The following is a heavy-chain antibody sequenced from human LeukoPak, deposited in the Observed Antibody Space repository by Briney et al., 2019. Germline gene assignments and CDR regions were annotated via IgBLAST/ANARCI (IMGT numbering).Heavy chain of an antibody. Sequence: GGSLRLSCAASGFTFSSYSMNWVRQAPGKGLEWMSYIGISSGNTKYAHSVKGRFTISGDKAKNSVYLKMNSLRVEDTAVYYCARDTKYAFDNGGEGTLVTVSS. CDR2: IGISSGNT. J-gene: IGHJ4*02. CDR3: ARDTKYAFDN. D-gene: IGHD2-2*01. V-gene: IGHV3-48*01. CDR1: GFTFSSYS.